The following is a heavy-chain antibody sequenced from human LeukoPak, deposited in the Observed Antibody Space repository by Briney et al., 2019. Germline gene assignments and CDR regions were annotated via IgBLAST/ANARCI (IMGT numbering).Heavy chain of an antibody. CDR3: ARAYSSSWYSGQFDY. Sequence: ASVKVSCKASGGTFSSYAISWVRQAPGQGLEWMGIINPSGGSTSYAQKFQGRVTMTRDMSTSTVYMELSSLRSEDTAVYYCARAYSSSWYSGQFDYWGQGTLVTVSS. CDR2: INPSGGST. CDR1: GGTFSSYA. J-gene: IGHJ4*02. D-gene: IGHD6-13*01. V-gene: IGHV1-46*01.